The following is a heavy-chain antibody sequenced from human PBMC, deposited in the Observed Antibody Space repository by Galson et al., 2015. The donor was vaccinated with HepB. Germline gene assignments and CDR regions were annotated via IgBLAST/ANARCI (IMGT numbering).Heavy chain of an antibody. CDR2: IYYSGST. J-gene: IGHJ4*02. V-gene: IGHV4-59*08. CDR3: ARQRGPNYDFWSGYSGLHFDY. Sequence: ETLSLTCTVSGGSISSYYWSWIRQPPGKGLEWIGYIYYSGSTNYNPSLKSRVTISVDTSKNQFSLKLSSVTAADTAVYYCARQRGPNYDFWSGYSGLHFDYWGQGTLVTVSS. CDR1: GGSISSYY. D-gene: IGHD3-3*01.